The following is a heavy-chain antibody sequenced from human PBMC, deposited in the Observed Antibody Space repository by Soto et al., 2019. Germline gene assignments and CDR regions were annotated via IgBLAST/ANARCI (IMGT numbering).Heavy chain of an antibody. J-gene: IGHJ6*02. Sequence: GSGPTLVNPTQTLTLTCTFSGFSLSTSGMCVSWIRQPPGKALEWLARIDWDDDKYYSTSLKTRLTISKDTSKNQVVLTMTNMDPVDTATYYCARESGDFRAYYYGMDVWGQGTTVTVSS. CDR2: IDWDDDK. CDR3: ARESGDFRAYYYGMDV. V-gene: IGHV2-70*11. CDR1: GFSLSTSGMC. D-gene: IGHD4-17*01.